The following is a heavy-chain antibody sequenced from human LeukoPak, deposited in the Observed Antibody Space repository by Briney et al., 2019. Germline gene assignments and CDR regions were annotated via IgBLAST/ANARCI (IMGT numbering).Heavy chain of an antibody. CDR3: ASGPGYCTNGVCLHPYYYYYMDV. D-gene: IGHD2-8*01. Sequence: SETLCLTCTVSGGSISSYYWSWIRQPAGKGLEWIGRIYTSGSTNYNPSLKSRVTMSVDTSKNQFSLKLSSVTAADTAVYYCASGPGYCTNGVCLHPYYYYYMDVWGKGTTVTVSS. J-gene: IGHJ6*03. CDR2: IYTSGST. V-gene: IGHV4-4*07. CDR1: GGSISSYY.